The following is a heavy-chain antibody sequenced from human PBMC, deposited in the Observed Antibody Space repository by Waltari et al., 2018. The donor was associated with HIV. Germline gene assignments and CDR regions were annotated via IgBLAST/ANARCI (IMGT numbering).Heavy chain of an antibody. Sequence: EVHLVESGGGLVKPGGSLRVSCTVSGFHFLNACINWVRQAPGKGLEWLGRIKSKNDGGTIDYAAPVKDRFTILRDDSKHTLYLEMSSLKIEDTGIYYCVTDAVAVPLDTAYWGQGTLVTVSS. V-gene: IGHV3-15*01. J-gene: IGHJ4*02. CDR2: IKSKNDGGTI. CDR1: GFHFLNAC. CDR3: VTDAVAVPLDTAY. D-gene: IGHD2-21*01.